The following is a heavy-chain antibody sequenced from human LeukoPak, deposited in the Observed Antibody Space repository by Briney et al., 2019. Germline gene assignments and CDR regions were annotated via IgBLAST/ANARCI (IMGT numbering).Heavy chain of an antibody. CDR1: GGSISSYY. V-gene: IGHV4-59*01. CDR2: IYYSGST. CDR3: ARGGYFGSVDY. J-gene: IGHJ4*02. D-gene: IGHD3-10*01. Sequence: SETLFLTCTVSGGSISSYYWSWIRQPPGKGLEWIGYIYYSGSTNYNPSLKSRVTISVDTSKNQFSLKLSSVTAADTAVYYCARGGYFGSVDYWGQGTLVTVSS.